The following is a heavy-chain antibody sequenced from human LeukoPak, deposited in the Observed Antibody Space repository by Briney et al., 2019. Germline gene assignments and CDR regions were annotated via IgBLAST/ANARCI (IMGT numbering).Heavy chain of an antibody. J-gene: IGHJ5*02. Sequence: GASLQICCKASGYSFTSYWICWVRQMAGEGLEWMGIIYPDESETRYSPSFQGQVTISVDKSTRTAYLQCISLRASDTAMYYCARLAPYRAAAGTTAFDPWGQGTLVTVSS. V-gene: IGHV5-51*01. D-gene: IGHD6-13*01. CDR1: GYSFTSYW. CDR3: ARLAPYRAAAGTTAFDP. CDR2: IYPDESET.